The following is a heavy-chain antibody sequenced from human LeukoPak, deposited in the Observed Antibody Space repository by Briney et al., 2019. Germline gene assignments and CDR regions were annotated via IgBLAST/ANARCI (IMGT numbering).Heavy chain of an antibody. V-gene: IGHV1-2*02. CDR3: ARDLETPSPGGAFDI. CDR1: GYTFTGYY. Sequence: GASVKVSCKASGYTFTGYYMHWVRQAPGQGLEWMGGINPNSGGTNYAQKFQGRVTMTRDTSISTAYMELSRLRSDDTAVYYCARDLETPSPGGAFDIWGQGTMVTVSS. D-gene: IGHD4-23*01. CDR2: INPNSGGT. J-gene: IGHJ3*02.